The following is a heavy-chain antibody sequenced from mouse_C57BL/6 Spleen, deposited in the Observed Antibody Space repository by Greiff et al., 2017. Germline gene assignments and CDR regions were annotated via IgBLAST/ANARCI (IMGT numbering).Heavy chain of an antibody. CDR2: ISGGGHNT. J-gene: IGHJ1*03. CDR1: GFTFSSYT. V-gene: IGHV5-9*01. Sequence: DVKLVESGGGLVKPGGSLKLSCAASGFTFSSYTMSWVRQTPEKRLEWVATISGGGHNTYYPDSVKGRFTISRDNAKNTLYLQMSSLRSEDTALYYCARQGGFGSSPSYWYFDVWGTGTTVTVSS. CDR3: ARQGGFGSSPSYWYFDV. D-gene: IGHD1-1*01.